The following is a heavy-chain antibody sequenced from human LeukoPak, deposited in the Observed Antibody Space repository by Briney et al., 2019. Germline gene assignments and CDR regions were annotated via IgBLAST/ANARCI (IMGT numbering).Heavy chain of an antibody. V-gene: IGHV3-7*01. J-gene: IGHJ4*02. CDR2: IKQDGSEK. D-gene: IGHD3-3*01. CDR1: GFTFSSYW. Sequence: GGSLRLSCAASGFTFSSYWMSWVRQAPGKGLEWVANIKQDGSEKYYVDSVKGRFTISRDNAKSSLYLQMNSLRAEDTAVYYCARDTYYDFWSGYYSGGLDYWGQGTLVTVSS. CDR3: ARDTYYDFWSGYYSGGLDY.